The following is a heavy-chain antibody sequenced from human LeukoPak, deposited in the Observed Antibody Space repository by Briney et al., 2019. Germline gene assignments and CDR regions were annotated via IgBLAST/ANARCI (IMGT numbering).Heavy chain of an antibody. CDR1: GGSISSGSYY. CDR3: ARELQPYYDILTGYYKGYYFDY. J-gene: IGHJ4*02. Sequence: SETLSLTCTVSGGSISSGSYYWTWIRQPAGKGLEWIGRVYTSGSTNYNPSLKSRVTISVDTSKTQFSLNLSSVTAADTAVYYCARELQPYYDILTGYYKGYYFDYWGQGTLVTVSS. V-gene: IGHV4-61*02. CDR2: VYTSGST. D-gene: IGHD3-9*01.